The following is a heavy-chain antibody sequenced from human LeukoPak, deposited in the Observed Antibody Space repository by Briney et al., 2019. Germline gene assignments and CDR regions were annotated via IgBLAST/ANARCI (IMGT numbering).Heavy chain of an antibody. CDR3: ARVGRYYYDRSGANWFDP. Sequence: ASVKVSCKGSGYTLTELSMHWGRQATGQGLEWMGWMNPNSGSTGYAQEFQGRVPMTRNTSISTAYMDLSRLRSQDTAVYYCARVGRYYYDRSGANWFDPWGQGTLVTVSS. CDR1: GYTLTELS. J-gene: IGHJ5*02. CDR2: MNPNSGST. D-gene: IGHD3-22*01. V-gene: IGHV1-8*01.